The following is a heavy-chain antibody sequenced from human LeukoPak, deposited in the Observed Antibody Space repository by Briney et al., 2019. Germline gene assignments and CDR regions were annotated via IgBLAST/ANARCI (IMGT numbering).Heavy chain of an antibody. CDR3: AKDRLWHYGSGSYSNWFDP. V-gene: IGHV3-23*01. J-gene: IGHJ5*02. D-gene: IGHD3-10*01. Sequence: GGSLRLSCAASGFTFSGYAMSWVRQAPGKGLEWVSAISGSGGSTYYADSVKGRFTISRDNSKNTLYLQMNSLGAEDTAVYYCAKDRLWHYGSGSYSNWFDPWGQGTLVTVSS. CDR2: ISGSGGST. CDR1: GFTFSGYA.